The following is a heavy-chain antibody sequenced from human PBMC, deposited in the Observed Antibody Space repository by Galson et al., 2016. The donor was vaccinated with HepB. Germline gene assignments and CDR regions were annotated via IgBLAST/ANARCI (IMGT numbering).Heavy chain of an antibody. V-gene: IGHV4-39*07. CDR1: GGSISSSSYY. D-gene: IGHD3-16*01. CDR3: ARDLGIATPPYGMDV. J-gene: IGHJ6*04. CDR2: IYYSGST. Sequence: ETLSLTCTVSGGSISSSSYYWGWIRQPPGKGLEWIGSIYYSGSTYYNPALKSRVTISVDTSKNQFSLKLSSVTAADTAVYYCARDLGIATPPYGMDVWGKGTTVTVSS.